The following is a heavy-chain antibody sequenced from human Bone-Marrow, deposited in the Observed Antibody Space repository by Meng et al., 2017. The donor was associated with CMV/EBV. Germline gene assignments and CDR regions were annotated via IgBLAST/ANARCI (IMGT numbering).Heavy chain of an antibody. Sequence: GESLKISCAASGFTFSDYYMSWIRQAPGKGLEWVANIKQDGSDKYYVDSLKGRFTISRDNAENSLYLHINSLRVEDTAVYYCARDDFYFENSGYYKKENWGQGKRVTGAS. CDR2: IKQDGSDK. CDR1: GFTFSDYY. D-gene: IGHD3-22*01. V-gene: IGHV3-7*01. J-gene: IGHJ4*01. CDR3: ARDDFYFENSGYYKKEN.